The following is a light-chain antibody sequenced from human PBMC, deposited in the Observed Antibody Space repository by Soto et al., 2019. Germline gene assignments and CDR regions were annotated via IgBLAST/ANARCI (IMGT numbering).Light chain of an antibody. CDR3: AAWDGRLNGNWV. CDR2: TNY. CDR1: ESNIGSNT. Sequence: QSVLTQPPSASGTPGQRVTISCSGSESNIGSNTVSWYQQLPGTAPKLLIYTNYHRPSGVPARFSGSKSGTSASLAISGLQSEDEADYYCAAWDGRLNGNWVFGGGTKLTVL. J-gene: IGLJ3*02. V-gene: IGLV1-44*01.